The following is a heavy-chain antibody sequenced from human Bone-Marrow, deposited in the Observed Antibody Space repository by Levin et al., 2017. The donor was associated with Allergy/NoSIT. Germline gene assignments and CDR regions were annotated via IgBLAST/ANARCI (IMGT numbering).Heavy chain of an antibody. CDR2: IYHSGNT. V-gene: IGHV4-30-2*01. CDR3: ARVSGTTKWLDP. CDR1: GGSISGGGYS. Sequence: SETLSLTCTVSGGSISGGGYSWSWIRQPPGKGLEWIGYIYHSGNTYYKSSLKSRVTISVDRSKNQFSLKLSSVTAADTAIYYCARVSGTTKWLDPWGQGTLVTVSS. D-gene: IGHD1-7*01. J-gene: IGHJ5*02.